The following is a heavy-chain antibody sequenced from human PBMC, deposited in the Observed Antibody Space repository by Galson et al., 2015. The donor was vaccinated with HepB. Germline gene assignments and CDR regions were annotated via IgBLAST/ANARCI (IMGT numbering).Heavy chain of an antibody. Sequence: SVKVSCKASGGTFSSYAISWVRQAPGQGLEWMGGIIPIFGTANYAQKFQGRVTITADESTSTAYMELSSLRSEDTAVYYCARDSQSSLQLWLPGGGYGMDVWGQGTTVTVSS. CDR2: IIPIFGTA. J-gene: IGHJ6*02. CDR1: GGTFSSYA. CDR3: ARDSQSSLQLWLPGGGYGMDV. D-gene: IGHD5-18*01. V-gene: IGHV1-69*13.